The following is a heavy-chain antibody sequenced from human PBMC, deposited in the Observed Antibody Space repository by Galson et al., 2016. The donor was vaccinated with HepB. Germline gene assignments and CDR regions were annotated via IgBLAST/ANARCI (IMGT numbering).Heavy chain of an antibody. CDR2: ISSRGATI. CDR3: ARGKGGSFLDH. D-gene: IGHD1-26*01. V-gene: IGHV3-11*01. J-gene: IGHJ4*02. Sequence: SLRLSCAASGFIFSDYYMSWIRQTPGKGLEWLAHISSRGATIHYPDSLKGRFTISRDNAKNSLYLQMNSLRAEDTAVYYCARGKGGSFLDHWGQGAQVTVSS. CDR1: GFIFSDYY.